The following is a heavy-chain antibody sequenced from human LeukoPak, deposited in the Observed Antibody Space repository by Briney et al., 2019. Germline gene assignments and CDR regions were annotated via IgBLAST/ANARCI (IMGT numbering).Heavy chain of an antibody. CDR2: INPNSGGT. CDR1: GYTFSDFY. J-gene: IGHJ5*02. V-gene: IGHV1-2*02. CDR3: ARGYCGSTSCPNWFDP. D-gene: IGHD2-2*01. Sequence: ASVKVSCKTSGYTFSDFYIHWVRQAPGQGLEWMGWINPNSGGTNYAQKFQGRVTMTRDTSISTAYMELSRLTSDDTAVYYCARGYCGSTSCPNWFDPWGQGTLVTVSS.